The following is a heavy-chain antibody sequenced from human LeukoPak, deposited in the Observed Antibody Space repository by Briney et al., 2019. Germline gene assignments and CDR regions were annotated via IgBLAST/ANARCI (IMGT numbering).Heavy chain of an antibody. CDR3: ARSPIGPLVFDI. CDR1: GLTFTSNE. CDR2: ISSSGSTI. J-gene: IGHJ3*02. Sequence: PGGSLRSSFTPPGLTFTSNELNWVRQAPGKGLEWVSYISSSGSTIYYADSVKGRFTISRDNAKNSLYLQMNSLRAEDTAVYYCARSPIGPLVFDIGGQGTMVTVSS. V-gene: IGHV3-48*03.